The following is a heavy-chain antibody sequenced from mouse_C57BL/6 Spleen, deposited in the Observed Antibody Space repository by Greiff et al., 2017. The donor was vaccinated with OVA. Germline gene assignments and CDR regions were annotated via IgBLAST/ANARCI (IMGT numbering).Heavy chain of an antibody. J-gene: IGHJ4*01. D-gene: IGHD2-12*01. CDR1: GFSLSTSGMG. Sequence: QVQLKESGPGILQSSQTLSLTCSFSGFSLSTSGMGVSWIRQPSGKGLEWLAHSYWDDDKRYNPSLKSRLTISKDTSKTHVFLNITSVDTADTATYYCAQYSDNGGAMDYWGQGTSVTVSS. V-gene: IGHV8-12*01. CDR3: AQYSDNGGAMDY. CDR2: SYWDDDK.